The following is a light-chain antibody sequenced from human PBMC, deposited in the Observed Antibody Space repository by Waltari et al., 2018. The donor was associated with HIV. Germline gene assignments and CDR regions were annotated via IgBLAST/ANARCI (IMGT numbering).Light chain of an antibody. J-gene: IGLJ3*02. CDR2: EVN. V-gene: IGLV2-8*01. CDR3: NSYAGSNNWV. Sequence: QSALTQPPSASGSPGQSVTISCTGTSSDDGGSKYVSWYQQHPGKAPKLMIYEVNKRPSGVPDRFSGSKSANTASLTVSGLQADDEADYYCNSYAGSNNWVFGGGTKLTVL. CDR1: SSDDGGSKY.